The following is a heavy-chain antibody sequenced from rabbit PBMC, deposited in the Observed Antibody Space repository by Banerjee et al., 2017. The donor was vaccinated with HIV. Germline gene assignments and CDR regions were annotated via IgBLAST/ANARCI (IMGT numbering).Heavy chain of an antibody. CDR1: GFSLSNYN. CDR2: IDAGSSGST. Sequence: QEQLEESGGDLVKPEASLTLTCTVSGFSLSNYNMCWVRQAPGKVLEWIACIDAGSSGSTYYASWAKGRFTISKTSSTTVTLQMTSLTAADTATYFCARDYTSSSYDTYFHLWGQGTLVTVS. CDR3: ARDYTSSSYDTYFHL. J-gene: IGHJ4*01. V-gene: IGHV1S45*01. D-gene: IGHD8-1*01.